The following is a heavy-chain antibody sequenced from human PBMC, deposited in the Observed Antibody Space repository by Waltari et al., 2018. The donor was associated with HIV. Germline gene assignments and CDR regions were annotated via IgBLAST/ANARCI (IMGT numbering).Heavy chain of an antibody. CDR2: IRSKAYGGTT. D-gene: IGHD3-22*01. Sequence: LRLSCTASGFTFGDCAMSWFRQAPGKGLEWVGLIRSKAYGGTTEYAASVKGRFTISRDDSKSIAYLQMNSLKTEDTAVYYCTRTRDSSGYHGVPFDYWGQGTLVTVSS. J-gene: IGHJ4*02. CDR1: GFTFGDCA. V-gene: IGHV3-49*03. CDR3: TRTRDSSGYHGVPFDY.